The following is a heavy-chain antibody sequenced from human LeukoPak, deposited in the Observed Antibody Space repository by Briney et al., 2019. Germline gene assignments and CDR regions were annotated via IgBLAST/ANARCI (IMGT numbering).Heavy chain of an antibody. V-gene: IGHV1-2*02. Sequence: ASVKVSCKASGYTFTGYYMHWVRQAPGQGLEWMGWINPNSGGTNYAQKFQGRVTMTRDTSISTAYMELSRLRSDDTAVYYCARGAATETLYYYMDVWGKGTTVTVSS. CDR2: INPNSGGT. CDR1: GYTFTGYY. D-gene: IGHD1-1*01. J-gene: IGHJ6*03. CDR3: ARGAATETLYYYMDV.